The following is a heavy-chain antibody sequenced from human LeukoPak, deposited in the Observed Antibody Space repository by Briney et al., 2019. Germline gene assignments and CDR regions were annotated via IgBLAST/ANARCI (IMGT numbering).Heavy chain of an antibody. D-gene: IGHD2-2*01. Sequence: GASVKVSCKASGGTFSSYAISWVRQAPGQGLEWMGGIIPIFGTANYAQKFQGRVTITADESTSTAYMELSSLRSEDTAVYYCARGGDQLLSVSAFDIWGQGTMVTVSS. J-gene: IGHJ3*02. CDR2: IIPIFGTA. CDR1: GGTFSSYA. CDR3: ARGGDQLLSVSAFDI. V-gene: IGHV1-69*13.